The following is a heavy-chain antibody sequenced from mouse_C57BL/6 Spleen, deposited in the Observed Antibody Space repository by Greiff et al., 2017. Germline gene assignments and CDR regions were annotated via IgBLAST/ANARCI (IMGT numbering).Heavy chain of an antibody. J-gene: IGHJ3*01. CDR2: IYPSDSET. CDR1: GYTFTSYW. D-gene: IGHD1-1*01. CDR3: ARSHGVARGFAY. V-gene: IGHV1-61*01. Sequence: QVQLQQPGAELVRPGSSVKLSCKASGYTFTSYWMDWVKQRPGQGLEWIGNIYPSDSETHYNQKFKDKATLTVDKSSSTAYMQLSSRTSEDSAVYYCARSHGVARGFAYWGQGTLVTVSA.